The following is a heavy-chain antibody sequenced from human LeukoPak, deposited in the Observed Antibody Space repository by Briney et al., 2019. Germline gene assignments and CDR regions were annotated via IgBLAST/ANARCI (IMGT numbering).Heavy chain of an antibody. CDR1: GGSISSSSYY. J-gene: IGHJ4*02. D-gene: IGHD5-12*01. Sequence: SETLSLTCTVSGGSISSSSYYWSWLRQPAGKGLEWIGHIYTSGSTNYNPSLKSRVTISVDTSKNQFSLNLRSVTAADTAVYYCARLYSGYDWFDYWGQGTLVTVSS. CDR3: ARLYSGYDWFDY. CDR2: IYTSGST. V-gene: IGHV4-61*09.